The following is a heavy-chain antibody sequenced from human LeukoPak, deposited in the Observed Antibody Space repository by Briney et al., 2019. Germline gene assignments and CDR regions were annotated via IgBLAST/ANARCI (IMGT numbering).Heavy chain of an antibody. Sequence: GASVKVSCKASGGTFSSYAISWVRQAPGQGLEWMGGIIPIFGTANYAQKFQGRVTITADESTSTAYMELSSLRSEDTAVYYCARESHPSVQLPPLTYYYMDVWGKGTTVTVSS. D-gene: IGHD2-2*01. V-gene: IGHV1-69*13. CDR2: IIPIFGTA. CDR3: ARESHPSVQLPPLTYYYMDV. J-gene: IGHJ6*03. CDR1: GGTFSSYA.